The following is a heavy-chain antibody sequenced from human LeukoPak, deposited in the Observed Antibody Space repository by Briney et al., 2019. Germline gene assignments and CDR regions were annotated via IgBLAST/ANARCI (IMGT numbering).Heavy chain of an antibody. V-gene: IGHV1-18*01. CDR2: ISTYNGNT. CDR1: GYTFTIYS. D-gene: IGHD6-6*01. Sequence: ASVTVSYKASGYTFTIYSINWVRQAPGQGCEGMGWISTYNGNTNYAQKLQGRVTITTDTSTSTAYMELRSLRSDDTAVYYCAKDRWRDGSSSFDNWGQGTLVTVSS. J-gene: IGHJ4*02. CDR3: AKDRWRDGSSSFDN.